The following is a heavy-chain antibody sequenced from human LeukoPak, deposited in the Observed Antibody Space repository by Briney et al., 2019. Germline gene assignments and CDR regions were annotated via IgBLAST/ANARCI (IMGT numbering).Heavy chain of an antibody. CDR2: IYYSGST. CDR3: AGVAIRQAGYYYYYMDV. Sequence: PSETLSLTCTVSGGSISSSSYYWGWIRQPPGKGLEWIGSIYYSGSTYYNPSLKSRVTISVDTSKNQFSLKLSSVTAADTAVYYCAGVAIRQAGYYYYYMDVWGKGTTVTVSS. D-gene: IGHD5-18*01. V-gene: IGHV4-39*07. CDR1: GGSISSSSYY. J-gene: IGHJ6*03.